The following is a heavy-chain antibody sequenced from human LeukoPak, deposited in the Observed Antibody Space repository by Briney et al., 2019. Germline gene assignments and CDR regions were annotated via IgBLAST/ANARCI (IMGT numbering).Heavy chain of an antibody. Sequence: PGGSLRLSCAASGFTFDDYGMSWVRQAPGKGLEWVSGINWNGGSTGYADSVKGRCTISRDNAKNSLYLQMNSLRAEDTALYYCARADSTGYFLGHFDYWGQGTLVTVSS. V-gene: IGHV3-20*04. J-gene: IGHJ4*02. CDR2: INWNGGST. CDR3: ARADSTGYFLGHFDY. D-gene: IGHD3-22*01. CDR1: GFTFDDYG.